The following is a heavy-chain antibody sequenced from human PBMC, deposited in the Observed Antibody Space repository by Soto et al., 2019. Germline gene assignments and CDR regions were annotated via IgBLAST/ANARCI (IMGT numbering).Heavy chain of an antibody. D-gene: IGHD3-10*02. J-gene: IGHJ4*02. Sequence: QVQMVESGGGVVQPGGSLRLSCAVSESIFRGYGMHWVRQAPGKGLEWVAIIRFDGSNIHYADYVMGRFTISRDNSKNMLSLEMNNLRVEDTAVYYCARDGFGVTTFWGFLDYWGQGTLVTVSA. CDR1: ESIFRGYG. CDR3: ARDGFGVTTFWGFLDY. CDR2: IRFDGSNI. V-gene: IGHV3-33*01.